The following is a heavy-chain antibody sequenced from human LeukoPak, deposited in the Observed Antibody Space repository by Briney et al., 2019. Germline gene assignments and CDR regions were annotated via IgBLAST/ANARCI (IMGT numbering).Heavy chain of an antibody. CDR3: ARDLMEAFDY. Sequence: SETLSLTCTVSGGSISSYDWSWIRRPAGKGLEWIGRIYTSGRTNYNPSLKSRVTISADKSKKQFSLKLSSVTAADTAVYYCARDLMEAFDYWGQGTLVTVSS. D-gene: IGHD2-8*01. CDR2: IYTSGRT. J-gene: IGHJ4*02. CDR1: GGSISSYD. V-gene: IGHV4-4*07.